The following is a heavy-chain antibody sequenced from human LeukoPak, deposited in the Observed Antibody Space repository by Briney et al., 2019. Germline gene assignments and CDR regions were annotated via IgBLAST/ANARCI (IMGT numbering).Heavy chain of an antibody. D-gene: IGHD3-10*01. CDR3: ARHLITPYGSGIIDY. CDR2: IYYSGST. CDR1: GGSISSSSYY. J-gene: IGHJ4*02. Sequence: SETLSLTCTVSGGSISSSSYYWGWIRQPPGKGLEWIGSIYYSGSTYYNPSLKSRVTIFVDTSKNQFSLKLSSVTAADTAVYYCARHLITPYGSGIIDYWGQGALVTVSS. V-gene: IGHV4-39*01.